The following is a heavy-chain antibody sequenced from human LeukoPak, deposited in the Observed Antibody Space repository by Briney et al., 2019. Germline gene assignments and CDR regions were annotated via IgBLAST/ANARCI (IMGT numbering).Heavy chain of an antibody. D-gene: IGHD4-11*01. CDR1: GGSISSGSYY. J-gene: IGHJ4*02. CDR3: ARSYRRSASMTTVTTYGEFDY. Sequence: ASETLSLTCTVSGGSISSGSYYWSWIRQPAGKGLKWIGRIYTSGSTNYNPSLKSRVTISVDTSKNQFSLKLSSVTAADTAVYYCARSYRRSASMTTVTTYGEFDYWGQGTLVTVSS. CDR2: IYTSGST. V-gene: IGHV4-61*02.